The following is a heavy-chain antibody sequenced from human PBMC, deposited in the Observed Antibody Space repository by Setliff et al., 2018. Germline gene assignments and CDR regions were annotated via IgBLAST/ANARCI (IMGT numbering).Heavy chain of an antibody. CDR2: IYNSGTT. D-gene: IGHD2-15*01. CDR3: ARTRYGLGGRPY. V-gene: IGHV4-61*05. J-gene: IGHJ4*02. CDR1: GGSISSSSYY. Sequence: PSETLSLTCTVSGGSISSSSYYWAWIRQPPGKRLEWIGYIYNSGTTNYNPSLKSRVTISLDTPKNQFSLRLSSVTAADTAVYYCARTRYGLGGRPYWGQGTLVTVSS.